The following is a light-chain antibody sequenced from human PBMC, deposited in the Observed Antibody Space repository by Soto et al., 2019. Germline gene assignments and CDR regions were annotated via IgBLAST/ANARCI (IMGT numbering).Light chain of an antibody. CDR1: NSDVGGYNY. CDR3: CSYAGSYTWV. J-gene: IGLJ3*02. V-gene: IGLV2-11*01. CDR2: DVS. Sequence: QSALTQPRSVFGSPGQSVTISCTGTNSDVGGYNYVSWYQQHPGKAPKLKIYDVSKRPSGVPDRFSGSKSGNTASLTISGLQAEDEADYYCCSYAGSYTWVFGGGTKLTVL.